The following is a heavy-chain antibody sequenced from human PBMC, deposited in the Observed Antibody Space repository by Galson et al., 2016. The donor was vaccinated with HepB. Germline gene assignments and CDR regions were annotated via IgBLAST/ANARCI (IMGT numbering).Heavy chain of an antibody. CDR3: ARSRPSPAWSFGQYRYGMDA. V-gene: IGHV4-31*03. CDR2: IYYSGST. CDR1: GGSITSDHFY. Sequence: TLSLTCTLSGGSITSDHFYWSWLRQRPGKGLEWIGYIYYSGSTYYNPSLDGRVFISVGSSERQFSLKMYGVTAADAAVYYCARSRPSPAWSFGQYRYGMDAWGQGTTVSVSS. J-gene: IGHJ6*02. D-gene: IGHD2-15*01.